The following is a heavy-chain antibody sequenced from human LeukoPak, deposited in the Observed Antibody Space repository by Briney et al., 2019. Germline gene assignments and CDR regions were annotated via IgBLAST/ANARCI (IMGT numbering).Heavy chain of an antibody. D-gene: IGHD3-16*02. J-gene: IGHJ3*02. Sequence: ASVKVSCKASGYTFTSYYMQWVRQAPGQGLEWMGIINPSGGSATYAQKFQGRVTMTRDTSTSTVYMELSSLRSEDTAVYYCARDRDMITFGGVIVHFIGAFDIWGQGTMVTVSS. CDR1: GYTFTSYY. CDR3: ARDRDMITFGGVIVHFIGAFDI. V-gene: IGHV1-46*01. CDR2: INPSGGSA.